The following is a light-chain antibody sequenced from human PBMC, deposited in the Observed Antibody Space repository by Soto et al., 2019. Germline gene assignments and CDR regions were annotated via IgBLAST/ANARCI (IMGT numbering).Light chain of an antibody. CDR1: QSVRSN. J-gene: IGKJ1*01. Sequence: EKVMTQSPATLSVSPGERTTLSCRASQSVRSNLAWYQQKPGQAPRLLISAASTRATGIPDRFSGSGSGTDITLTISRLEPEDFAVYYCQQYGSSGTFGQGTKVDIK. CDR2: AAS. CDR3: QQYGSSGT. V-gene: IGKV3-20*01.